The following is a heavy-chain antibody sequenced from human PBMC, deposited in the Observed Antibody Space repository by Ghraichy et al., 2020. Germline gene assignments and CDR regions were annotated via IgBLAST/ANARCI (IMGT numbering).Heavy chain of an antibody. V-gene: IGHV3-74*01. CDR1: GFTLSSYW. Sequence: GGSLRLSCAASGFTLSSYWMYWVRLVPGKGLEWLSHISPAGHIINYAGSVRGRFTLSRDIAKNTLYLQMNSLRAEDTAVYFCARGESGLGDWGQGTLVTVSS. CDR2: ISPAGHII. CDR3: ARGESGLGD. J-gene: IGHJ4*02. D-gene: IGHD3-16*01.